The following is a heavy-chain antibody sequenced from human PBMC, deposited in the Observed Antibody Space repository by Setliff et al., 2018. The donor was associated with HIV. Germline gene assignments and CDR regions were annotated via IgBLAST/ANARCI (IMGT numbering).Heavy chain of an antibody. CDR3: ARELYREWDY. V-gene: IGHV3-23*01. D-gene: IGHD3-16*02. J-gene: IGHJ4*02. CDR1: GFTFSTYA. Sequence: GGSLRLSCVASGFTFSTYAINWVRLAPGKGLEWVSSISGSGYPYYADSVKGRFTISRDNSKSTVYLQMNSLRVEDTAVYYCARELYREWDYWGQGTLVTVSS. CDR2: ISGSGYP.